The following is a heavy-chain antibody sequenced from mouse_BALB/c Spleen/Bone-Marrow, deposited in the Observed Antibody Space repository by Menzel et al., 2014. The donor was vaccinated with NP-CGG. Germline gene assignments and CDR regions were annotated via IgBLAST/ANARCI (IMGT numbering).Heavy chain of an antibody. J-gene: IGHJ2*01. V-gene: IGHV1-14*01. CDR1: GYTFTSYA. Sequence: EVQLQQSGPELVKPGASVKMSCKASGYTFTSYAMHWVKQKPGQGLEWIGYISPYNDGTKYNEKFKGKATLTSDKSSSTAQMDLSSLTSEASAVYYCAKEVVATDYFDYWGQGTPPTVSS. CDR3: AKEVVATDYFDY. CDR2: ISPYNDGT. D-gene: IGHD1-1*01.